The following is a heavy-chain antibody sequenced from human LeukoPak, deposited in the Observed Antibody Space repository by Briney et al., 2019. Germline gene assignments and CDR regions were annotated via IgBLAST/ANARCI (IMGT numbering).Heavy chain of an antibody. CDR2: ISSSGSTI. J-gene: IGHJ4*02. CDR1: GFTFSSYE. V-gene: IGHV3-48*03. D-gene: IGHD6-19*01. CDR3: ARGGESSGWYGRDFDY. Sequence: GGSLRLSCAASGFTFSSYEMNWVRQAPGKGLEWVSYISSSGSTIYYADSVKGRFTISRDNAKNSLYLQMNSLRAEDTAVYYCARGGESSGWYGRDFDYWGQGTLVTVSS.